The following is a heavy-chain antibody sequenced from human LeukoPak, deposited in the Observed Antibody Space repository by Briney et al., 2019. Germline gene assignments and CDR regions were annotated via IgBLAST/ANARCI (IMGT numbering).Heavy chain of an antibody. Sequence: SETLSLTCAVSGYSISSGYHWGWIRHPPGKGLEWIGSIYRSGITYYNPPLKSRVTISVATSKNQFSLELSAVTAGDTAVYYCARVDWTTDYWGQGTLVTVSS. J-gene: IGHJ4*02. D-gene: IGHD3-9*01. CDR1: GYSISSGYH. V-gene: IGHV4-38-2*01. CDR3: ARVDWTTDY. CDR2: IYRSGIT.